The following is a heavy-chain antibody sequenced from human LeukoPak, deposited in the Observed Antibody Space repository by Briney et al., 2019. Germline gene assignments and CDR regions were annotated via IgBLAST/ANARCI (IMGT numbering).Heavy chain of an antibody. J-gene: IGHJ4*02. CDR3: ARVNYYGSGSYRNLIDY. CDR2: ISGSGGAT. V-gene: IGHV3-23*01. D-gene: IGHD3-10*01. Sequence: PGGSLRLSCAASGFTFSNYAMSWVRQTPGKGLEWVSAISGSGGATYYADSVKGRFTISRDNSKNTLCLQMNSLRAEDTAVYYCARVNYYGSGSYRNLIDYWGQGTLVTVSS. CDR1: GFTFSNYA.